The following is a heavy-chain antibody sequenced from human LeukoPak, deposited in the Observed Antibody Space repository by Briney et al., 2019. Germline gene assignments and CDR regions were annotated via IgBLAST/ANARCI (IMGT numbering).Heavy chain of an antibody. J-gene: IGHJ4*02. CDR3: ARGSYDYVWGSYPDDYYFDY. CDR1: GRSNSSGGYY. Sequence: SQTLSLTCTVSGRSNSSGGYYGSWIRQHPGKGLEWIGYIYYSGSTYYNPSLKSRVTISVDTSKNQFSLKLSSVTAADTAVYYCARGSYDYVWGSYPDDYYFDYWGQGTLVTVSS. CDR2: IYYSGST. V-gene: IGHV4-31*03. D-gene: IGHD3-16*02.